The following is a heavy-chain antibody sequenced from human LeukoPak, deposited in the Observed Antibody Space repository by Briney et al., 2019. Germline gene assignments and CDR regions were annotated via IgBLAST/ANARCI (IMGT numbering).Heavy chain of an antibody. CDR3: AKLRYSSSGYLDY. Sequence: GGSLRLSCAASGFTFSSYWMSWVRQAPGKGLEWVSAISGSGDITYYADSVKGRFTISRDNSKNTLFLQVNSLRAEDTAVYYCAKLRYSSSGYLDYWGQGTLVTVSS. D-gene: IGHD6-6*01. V-gene: IGHV3-23*01. J-gene: IGHJ4*02. CDR2: ISGSGDIT. CDR1: GFTFSSYW.